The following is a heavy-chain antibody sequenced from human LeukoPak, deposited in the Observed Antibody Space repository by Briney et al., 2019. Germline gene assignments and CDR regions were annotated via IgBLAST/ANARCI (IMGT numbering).Heavy chain of an antibody. CDR2: INPNSGGT. V-gene: IGHV1-2*06. CDR3: ARARGYYDFWSGDFDY. Sequence: ASVKVSCKASGYTFTGYYMHWVRQAPGQGLEWMGRINPNSGGTNYAQKFQGRVTMTRDTSISTAYMELSRLRSDDTAVYYCARARGYYDFWSGDFDYWGQGTLVTVSS. D-gene: IGHD3-3*01. J-gene: IGHJ4*02. CDR1: GYTFTGYY.